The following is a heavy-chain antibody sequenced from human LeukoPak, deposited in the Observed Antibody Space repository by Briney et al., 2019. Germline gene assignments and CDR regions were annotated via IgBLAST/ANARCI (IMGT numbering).Heavy chain of an antibody. V-gene: IGHV3-23*01. CDR2: ISGSGAST. CDR3: AKGDVWFGEFSNWFDP. CDR1: GFTFTTYA. D-gene: IGHD3-10*01. Sequence: GGSLRLSCAASGFTFTTYAISWVRQAPGKGLEWVSGISGSGASTYYADSVKGRFTISRDNSKNTLYLQMNSLRAEDTAVYYCAKGDVWFGEFSNWFDPWGQGTLVTVSS. J-gene: IGHJ5*02.